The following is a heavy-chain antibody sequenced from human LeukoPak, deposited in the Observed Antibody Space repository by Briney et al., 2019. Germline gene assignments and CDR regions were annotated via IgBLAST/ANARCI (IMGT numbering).Heavy chain of an antibody. D-gene: IGHD1-14*01. J-gene: IGHJ4*02. CDR1: GFTVSDKW. Sequence: GGSLRLSCAASGFTVSDKWMEWVRKGPGKGLGRVSGINSEGTSRTYADSVKGRFTISRDNAKNTLFLQMNSLRAQDTAVYYCASWSRWPNPFDYWGQGTLVTVSS. V-gene: IGHV3-74*03. CDR3: ASWSRWPNPFDY. CDR2: INSEGTSR.